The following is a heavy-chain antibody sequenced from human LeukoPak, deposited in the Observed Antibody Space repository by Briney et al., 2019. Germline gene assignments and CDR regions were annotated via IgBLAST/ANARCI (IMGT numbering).Heavy chain of an antibody. J-gene: IGHJ6*04. CDR1: GFSFTLYG. CDR3: TELGITMIGGV. V-gene: IGHV3-23*01. Sequence: GGSLRLSCAASGFSFTLYGMSWVPQGPGQGLEEVSVLSGRGNSTYYADSVKGRFTISRDNSKNPLYQQMNSRRAEDTVVYYCTELGITMIGGVWGKGTTVTISS. D-gene: IGHD3-10*02. CDR2: LSGRGNST.